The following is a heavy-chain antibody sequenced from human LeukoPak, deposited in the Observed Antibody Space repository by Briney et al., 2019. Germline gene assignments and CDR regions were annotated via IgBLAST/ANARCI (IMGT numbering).Heavy chain of an antibody. CDR3: ARVGDYYGSGSYYYYYYYMDV. J-gene: IGHJ6*03. CDR1: GFTFSSYA. Sequence: GGSLRLSCAASGFTFSSYAMHWVRQAPGKGLEWVAVISYDGSNKYYADSVKGRFTISRDNSKNTLYLQMNSLRAEDTAVYYCARVGDYYGSGSYYYYYYYMDVWGKGTTVTVSS. CDR2: ISYDGSNK. D-gene: IGHD3-10*01. V-gene: IGHV3-30*04.